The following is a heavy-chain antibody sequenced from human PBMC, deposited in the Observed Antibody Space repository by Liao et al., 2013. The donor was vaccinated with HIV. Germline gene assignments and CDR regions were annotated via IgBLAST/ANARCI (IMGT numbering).Heavy chain of an antibody. CDR1: GGSISTGPCY. CDR3: ARDRGGSFWSGSHGGDAFKI. CDR2: IDASGST. V-gene: IGHV4-61*02. Sequence: QVQLQESGPGLVKPSQTLSLTCTVSGGSISTGPCYWNWVRQPAGKGLEWIGRIDASGSTNYNPSLRSRVSISMDKNRFSLTLTSVTAADTAVYYCARDRGGSFWSGSHGGDAFKIWGQGTLVIVSS. D-gene: IGHD3-3*01. J-gene: IGHJ3*02.